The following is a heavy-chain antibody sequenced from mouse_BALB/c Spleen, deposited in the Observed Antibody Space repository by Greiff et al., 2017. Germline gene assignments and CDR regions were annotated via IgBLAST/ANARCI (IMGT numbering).Heavy chain of an antibody. V-gene: IGHV5-6-5*01. J-gene: IGHJ2*01. CDR1: GFTFSSYA. CDR3: ARGRYGNFFDY. Sequence: DVMLVESGGGLVKPGGSLKLSCAASGFTFSSYAMSWVRQTPEKRLEWVASISSGGSTYYPDSVKGRFTISRDNARNILYLQMSSLRSEDTAMYYCARGRYGNFFDYWGQGTTLTVSS. CDR2: ISSGGST. D-gene: IGHD2-10*02.